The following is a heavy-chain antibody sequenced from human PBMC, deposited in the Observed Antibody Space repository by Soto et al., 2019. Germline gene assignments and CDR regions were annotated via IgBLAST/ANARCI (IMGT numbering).Heavy chain of an antibody. Sequence: PGGSLRLSCADSGFTLSRYWVHWIRQVPGKGLVWVSRINPDGSTTNYADSVKGRFTVSRDNAKNTVYLHMNSLRAEDTAVYYCTRDTTGPDDHWGQGTLVTVSS. V-gene: IGHV3-74*01. D-gene: IGHD1-1*01. CDR1: GFTLSRYW. CDR3: TRDTTGPDDH. CDR2: INPDGSTT. J-gene: IGHJ4*02.